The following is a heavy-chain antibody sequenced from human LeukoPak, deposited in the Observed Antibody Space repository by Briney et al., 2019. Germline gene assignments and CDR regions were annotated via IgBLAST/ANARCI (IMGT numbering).Heavy chain of an antibody. Sequence: GGSLRLSCAASGFTFSSYAMSWVRQAPGKGLEWVSAISGSGGSTYYADSVKGRFTISRDNSKNTLYLQMSSLRAEDTAVYYCAKTDYDFWSGRAYYFDYWGQGTLVTVSS. CDR2: ISGSGGST. D-gene: IGHD3-3*01. J-gene: IGHJ4*02. V-gene: IGHV3-23*01. CDR1: GFTFSSYA. CDR3: AKTDYDFWSGRAYYFDY.